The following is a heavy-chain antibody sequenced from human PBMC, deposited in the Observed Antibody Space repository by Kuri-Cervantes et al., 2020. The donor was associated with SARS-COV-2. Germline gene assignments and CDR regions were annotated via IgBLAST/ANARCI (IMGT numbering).Heavy chain of an antibody. CDR3: AREDRAVAATFDY. CDR2: INPSGVST. Sequence: ASGKVSCKASGYTFTSYYMHWVRQAPGQGLEWMGIINPSGVSTSYAQKFQGRVTMTRDTSTSTVYMELSSLRSEDTAVYYCAREDRAVAATFDYWGQGTLVTVSS. V-gene: IGHV1-46*01. D-gene: IGHD2-15*01. CDR1: GYTFTSYY. J-gene: IGHJ4*02.